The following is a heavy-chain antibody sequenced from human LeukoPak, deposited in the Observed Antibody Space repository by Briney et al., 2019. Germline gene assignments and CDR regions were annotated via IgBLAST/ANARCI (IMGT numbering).Heavy chain of an antibody. D-gene: IGHD3-10*01. V-gene: IGHV4-30-2*01. J-gene: IGHJ5*02. CDR3: ARELVSGSGSYFVDP. Sequence: SQTLSLTCTVSGGSISSGGYYWSWIRQPPGKGLEWIGYIYHSGSTYYNPSLKSRVTISVDRSKNQFSLKLSPVTAADTAVYYCARELVSGSGSYFVDPWGQGTLVTVSS. CDR2: IYHSGST. CDR1: GGSISSGGYY.